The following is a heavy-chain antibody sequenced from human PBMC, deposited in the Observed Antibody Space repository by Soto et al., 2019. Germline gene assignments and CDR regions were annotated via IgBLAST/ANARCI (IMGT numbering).Heavy chain of an antibody. CDR2: INHSGST. V-gene: IGHV4-34*01. D-gene: IGHD4-4*01. CDR1: GGSFSGYY. J-gene: IGHJ4*02. Sequence: KPSETLSLTCAVYGGSFSGYYWSWIRQPPGKGLEWIGEINHSGSTNYNPSLKSRVTISVDTSKNQFSLKLSSVTAADTAVYYCARGLSRLQRVLHWGQGTLVTVSS. CDR3: ARGLSRLQRVLH.